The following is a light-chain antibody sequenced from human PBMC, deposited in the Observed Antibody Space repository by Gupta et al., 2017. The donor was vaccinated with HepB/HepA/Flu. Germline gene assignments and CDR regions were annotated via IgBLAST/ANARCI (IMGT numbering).Light chain of an antibody. V-gene: IGLV3-1*01. CDR3: QAWDSDTAV. CDR1: KLGDKF. CDR2: QDN. Sequence: SYELSQPLSASVSPGQTANIPCSGDKLGDKFASWYQQKPGQSPLRIIYQDNKRRSGIPERFSGFNSENTATLTISGTQAMDEADYYCQAWDSDTAVFGGGTKLTVL. J-gene: IGLJ2*01.